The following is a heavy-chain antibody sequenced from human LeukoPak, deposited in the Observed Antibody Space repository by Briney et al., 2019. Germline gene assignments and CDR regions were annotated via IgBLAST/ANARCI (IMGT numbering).Heavy chain of an antibody. CDR1: GYSISSGYY. J-gene: IGHJ4*02. CDR2: VYHNGNT. V-gene: IGHV4-38-2*02. CDR3: ARETSRIIYY. Sequence: SETLSLTCTVSGYSISSGYYWGWIRQPPGKGLEWIANVYHNGNTFYNPSLKSRGTISVDTSNNQFSLTLTSVTAADTAVYFCARETSRIIYYWGQGMLVTVSS.